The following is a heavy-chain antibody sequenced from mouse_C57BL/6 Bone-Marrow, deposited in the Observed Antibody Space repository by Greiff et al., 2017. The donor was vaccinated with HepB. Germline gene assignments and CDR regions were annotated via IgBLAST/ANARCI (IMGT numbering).Heavy chain of an antibody. D-gene: IGHD1-1*01. J-gene: IGHJ2*01. V-gene: IGHV5-4*01. CDR3: ARDRETVFDY. CDR1: GFTFSSYA. Sequence: EVMLVESGGGLVKPGGSLKLSCAASGFTFSSYAMSWVRQTPEKRLGWVATISDGGSYTYYPDNVKGRFTMSRDNAKNNLYLQMSHLKSEDTAMYYCARDRETVFDYWGQGTTLTVSS. CDR2: ISDGGSYT.